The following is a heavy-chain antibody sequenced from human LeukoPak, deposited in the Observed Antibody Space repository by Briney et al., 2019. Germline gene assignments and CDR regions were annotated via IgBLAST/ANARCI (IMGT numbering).Heavy chain of an antibody. V-gene: IGHV1-18*01. D-gene: IGHD2-2*01. CDR2: ISAYNGNT. Sequence: ASVKVSCKASGYSFNSYGIRWVGQAPGQGLGWVGWISAYNGNTKYQHKLQGRVTLTTDTATSTAYKELRSLRSDDTAVYSCASVEGAWSNQLLRTLYYSYMDVWCKGTTVTVSS. CDR1: GYSFNSYG. CDR3: ASVEGAWSNQLLRTLYYSYMDV. J-gene: IGHJ6*03.